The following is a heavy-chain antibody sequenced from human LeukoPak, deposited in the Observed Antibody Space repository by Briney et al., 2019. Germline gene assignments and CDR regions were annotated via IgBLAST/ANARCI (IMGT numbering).Heavy chain of an antibody. CDR2: IYYSGST. CDR1: GVSISSYY. D-gene: IGHD2-8*02. CDR3: AGTGEYYFDY. V-gene: IGHV4-59*01. J-gene: IGHJ4*02. Sequence: SETLSLTCTVSGVSISSYYWSWIRQPPGKGLEWIGYIYYSGSTNYNPSLKSRVTISVDTSKNQFSLKLSSVTAADTAVYYCAGTGEYYFDYWGQGTLVTVSS.